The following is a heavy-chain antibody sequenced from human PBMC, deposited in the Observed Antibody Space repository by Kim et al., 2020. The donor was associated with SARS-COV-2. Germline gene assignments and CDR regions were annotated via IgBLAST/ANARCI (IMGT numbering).Heavy chain of an antibody. D-gene: IGHD3-9*01. CDR3: ARGGNILTGSPHRYFDY. J-gene: IGHJ4*02. Sequence: ASVKVSCKASGYTFTSYAMNWVRQAPGQGLEWMGWINSNTGNPTYAQGFTGRYVFSLDTSVSTAYLQISSLKAEDTAVYYCARGGNILTGSPHRYFDYWGQGTLVTVSS. CDR1: GYTFTSYA. V-gene: IGHV7-4-1*02. CDR2: INSNTGNP.